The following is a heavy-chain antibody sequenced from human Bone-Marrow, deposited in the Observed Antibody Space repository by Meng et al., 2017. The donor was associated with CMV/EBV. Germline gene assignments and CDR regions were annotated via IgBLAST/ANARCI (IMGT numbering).Heavy chain of an antibody. CDR2: ISSSSSYI. J-gene: IGHJ6*02. CDR3: ARAESSSWSLLNYYYYGMDV. CDR1: GFTSSSYS. D-gene: IGHD6-13*01. V-gene: IGHV3-21*01. Sequence: GGSLRLSCAASGFTSSSYSMNWVRQAPGKGLEWVSSISSSSSYIYYADSVKGRFTISRDNAKNSLYLQMNSLRAEDTAVYYCARAESSSWSLLNYYYYGMDVWGQGTTVTVSS.